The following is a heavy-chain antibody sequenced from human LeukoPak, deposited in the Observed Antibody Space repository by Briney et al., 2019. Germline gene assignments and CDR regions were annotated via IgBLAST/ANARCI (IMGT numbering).Heavy chain of an antibody. CDR3: ARIHVDTAMADDY. CDR1: GGSISSYY. D-gene: IGHD5-18*01. J-gene: IGHJ4*02. Sequence: PSETLSLTCTVSGGSISSYYWSWIRQPPGKGLEWIGYIYYSGSTNYNPSLKSRVTISVDTSKNQFSLKLSSVTAADTAVYYCARIHVDTAMADDYWGQGTLVTVSS. CDR2: IYYSGST. V-gene: IGHV4-59*08.